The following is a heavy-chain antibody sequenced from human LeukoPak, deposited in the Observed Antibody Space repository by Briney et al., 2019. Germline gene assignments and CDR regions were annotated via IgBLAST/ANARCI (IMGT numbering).Heavy chain of an antibody. D-gene: IGHD3-10*02. V-gene: IGHV3-7*01. CDR2: MRRDGNEI. CDR1: GFTFSTYW. J-gene: IGHJ4*02. CDR3: ARLCSGTQLAGFDS. Sequence: PGGSLRLSCSASGFTFSTYWMSWVRQAPGKGLEWVADMRRDGNEIYYLDSVRGRFTISRDNAKNSLYLQMNSLRAEDTAVYYCARLCSGTQLAGFDSWGQGTLVTVSS.